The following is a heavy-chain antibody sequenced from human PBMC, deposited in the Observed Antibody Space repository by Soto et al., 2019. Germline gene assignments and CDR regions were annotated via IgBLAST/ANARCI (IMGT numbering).Heavy chain of an antibody. J-gene: IGHJ5*02. CDR2: IYYSGST. CDR3: ARVAAADHGDWFDP. Sequence: SETLSLTCTVSGGSISSYYWSWIRQPPGKGLEWIGYIYYSGSTNYNPSLKSRVTISVDTSKNQFSLKLSSVTAADTAVYYCARVAAADHGDWFDPWGRGTLVTVSS. D-gene: IGHD6-13*01. CDR1: GGSISSYY. V-gene: IGHV4-59*01.